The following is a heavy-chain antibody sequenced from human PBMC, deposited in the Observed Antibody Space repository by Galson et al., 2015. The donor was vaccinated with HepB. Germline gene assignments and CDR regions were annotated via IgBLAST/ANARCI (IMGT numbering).Heavy chain of an antibody. CDR1: GFTFSSYA. CDR3: VKGPSGYYYGMDV. V-gene: IGHV3-64D*06. J-gene: IGHJ6*02. D-gene: IGHD3-10*01. CDR2: ISSNGGST. Sequence: SLRLSCAASGFTFSSYAMHWVRQAPGKGLDYVSAISSNGGSTYYADSVKGRFTISRDNSKNTLYLQMSSLRAEDTAVYYCVKGPSGYYYGMDVWGQGTTVTVSS.